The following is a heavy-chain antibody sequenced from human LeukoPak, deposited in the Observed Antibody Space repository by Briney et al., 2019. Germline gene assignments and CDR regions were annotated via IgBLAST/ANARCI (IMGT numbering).Heavy chain of an antibody. CDR3: ARVGDVIAFDI. CDR1: GFTLSDHY. J-gene: IGHJ3*02. V-gene: IGHV3-72*01. Sequence: GGSLRLSCAASGFTLSDHYMDWVRQAPGKGLEWVGRIRNKANSHTTEYAAPVKGRFTISRDDLKNSLYLQLNSLKTEDTAVYYCARVGDVIAFDIWGQGTMVTVSS. CDR2: IRNKANSHTT. D-gene: IGHD3-3*01.